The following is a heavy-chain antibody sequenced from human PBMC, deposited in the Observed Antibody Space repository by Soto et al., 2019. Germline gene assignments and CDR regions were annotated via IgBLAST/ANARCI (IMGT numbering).Heavy chain of an antibody. J-gene: IGHJ6*02. CDR3: ASSVDYEDSYYGMDV. D-gene: IGHD4-17*01. V-gene: IGHV4-30-4*01. CDR1: GGSISSGDYY. Sequence: QVQLQESGPGLVKPSQTLSLTCTVSGGSISSGDYYWSWIRQPPGKGLEWIGYIYYSGSTYYNPSGNSRVTISVDTSNTRCPRKLSSVTAADTAVYYCASSVDYEDSYYGMDVWGQGTTVTVAS. CDR2: IYYSGST.